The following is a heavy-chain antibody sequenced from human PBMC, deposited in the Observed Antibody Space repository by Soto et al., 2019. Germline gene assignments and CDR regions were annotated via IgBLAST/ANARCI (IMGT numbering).Heavy chain of an antibody. J-gene: IGHJ4*02. CDR2: IIPIFGTA. V-gene: IGHV1-69*01. Sequence: KVSCKASGVTFSSYAISWVRQAPGQGLEWMGGIIPIFGTANYAQEFQGRVTITADESTSTAYMELSSLRSEDTAVYYCARSTDTAMANDYWGQGTLVTVSS. CDR3: ARSTDTAMANDY. CDR1: GVTFSSYA. D-gene: IGHD5-18*01.